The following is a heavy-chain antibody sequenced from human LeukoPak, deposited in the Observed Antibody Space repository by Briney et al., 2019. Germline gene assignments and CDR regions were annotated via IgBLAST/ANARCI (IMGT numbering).Heavy chain of an antibody. Sequence: SETLSLTCAVYGGSFSAYYWSWIRQPPGKGLEWIGEINHSGSTNYNPSLKSRVTISVDTSKNQFSLRLSSVTAADTAVYYCARGPFRGYRTFDYWGQGTLVTVSS. D-gene: IGHD3-16*02. J-gene: IGHJ4*02. CDR1: GGSFSAYY. CDR2: INHSGST. CDR3: ARGPFRGYRTFDY. V-gene: IGHV4-34*01.